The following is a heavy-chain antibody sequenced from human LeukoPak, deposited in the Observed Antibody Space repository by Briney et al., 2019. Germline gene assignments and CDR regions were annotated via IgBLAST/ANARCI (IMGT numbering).Heavy chain of an antibody. D-gene: IGHD3-3*01. CDR1: GFTFSSYT. V-gene: IGHV3-7*01. Sequence: SGGSLRLSCAASGFTFSSYTMNWVRQAPGKGLEWVANIKQDGSEKYYVDSVKGRFTISRDNAKNSLYLQMNSLRAEDTAVYYCARVCYDFWSGYYRPYNWFDPWGQGTLVTVSS. J-gene: IGHJ5*02. CDR3: ARVCYDFWSGYYRPYNWFDP. CDR2: IKQDGSEK.